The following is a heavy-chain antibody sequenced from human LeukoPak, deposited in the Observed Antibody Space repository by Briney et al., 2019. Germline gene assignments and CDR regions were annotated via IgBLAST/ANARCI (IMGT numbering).Heavy chain of an antibody. D-gene: IGHD5-18*01. CDR1: GASISSPSYY. CDR3: ARDDSRGYNYGHYYYYMDV. J-gene: IGHJ6*03. CDR2: IHIGGNT. Sequence: SETLSLTCTVSGASISSPSYYWAWIRQPAGTALEWIGRIHIGGNTNYNPSLSSRVTISVDTSKSQFSLKLNSVTAADTAVYYCARDDSRGYNYGHYYYYMDVWGKGTTVTVSS. V-gene: IGHV4-61*02.